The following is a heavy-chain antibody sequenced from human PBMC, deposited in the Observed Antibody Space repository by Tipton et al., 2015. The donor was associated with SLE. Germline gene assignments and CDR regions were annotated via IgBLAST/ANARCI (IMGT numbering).Heavy chain of an antibody. Sequence: TLSLTCAVYGGSFSGYYWTWIRQPPGRGLEWLGEITQSGSTNYNPSPKNRVTISVDTSKNQFSLKLTPVTAADTAVYFCARGLDTAGPTFLDYWGQGTLVTVSS. J-gene: IGHJ4*02. V-gene: IGHV4-34*01. D-gene: IGHD5-18*01. CDR2: ITQSGST. CDR1: GGSFSGYY. CDR3: ARGLDTAGPTFLDY.